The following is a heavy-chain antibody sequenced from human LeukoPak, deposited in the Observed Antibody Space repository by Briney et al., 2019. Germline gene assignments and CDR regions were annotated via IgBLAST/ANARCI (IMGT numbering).Heavy chain of an antibody. CDR3: ARGVRSSSPFDY. Sequence: ASVKVSCKSSGGTFSSYAISWVRQAPGQGLGWIGGIIPIFGTANYAQKFQGRGTITTDESTSTAYMELSSLRSEDTAVYYCARGVRSSSPFDYWGQGTLVTVSS. CDR2: IIPIFGTA. V-gene: IGHV1-69*05. J-gene: IGHJ4*02. D-gene: IGHD6-6*01. CDR1: GGTFSSYA.